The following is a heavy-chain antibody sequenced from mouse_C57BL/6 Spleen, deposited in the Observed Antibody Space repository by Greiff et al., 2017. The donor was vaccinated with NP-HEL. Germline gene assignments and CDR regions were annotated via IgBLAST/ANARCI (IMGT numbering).Heavy chain of an antibody. D-gene: IGHD2-3*01. CDR1: GYTFTDYE. J-gene: IGHJ3*01. Sequence: VQLQQSGAELVRPGASVTLSCKASGYTFTDYEMHWVKQTPVHGLEWIGAIDPETGGTAYNQKFKGKAILTADKSSSTAYMELRILTSEDSAVYYCTDDGLFAYWGQGTLVTVSA. CDR3: TDDGLFAY. V-gene: IGHV1-15*01. CDR2: IDPETGGT.